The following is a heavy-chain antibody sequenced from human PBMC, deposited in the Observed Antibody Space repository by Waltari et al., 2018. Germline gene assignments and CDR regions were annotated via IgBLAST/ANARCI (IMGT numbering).Heavy chain of an antibody. V-gene: IGHV4-39*07. D-gene: IGHD6-19*01. J-gene: IGHJ4*02. CDR3: ARHAIAVAGHFDY. Sequence: QLQLQESGPGLVKPSETLSLTCTVSGGSISSSSYYWGWIRQPPGKGLEWIVSIYYSGSTYYNPSLKSRVTRSVDTSKNQFSLKLSSVTAADTAVYYCARHAIAVAGHFDYWGQGTLVTVSS. CDR1: GGSISSSSYY. CDR2: IYYSGST.